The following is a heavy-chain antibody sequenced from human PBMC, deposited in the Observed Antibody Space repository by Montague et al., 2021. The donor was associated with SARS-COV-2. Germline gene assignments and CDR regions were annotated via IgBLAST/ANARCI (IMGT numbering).Heavy chain of an antibody. CDR1: GGSTSGYY. J-gene: IGHJ4*02. D-gene: IGHD1-1*01. V-gene: IGHV4-59*01. CDR3: ARAQNTCFIANCVNYFDV. Sequence: SETLSPTCEVSGGSTSGYYWTWIRQSPGKGLEWIGYVHYTGSTKYNPSLKTRVSLSLDTPKNHFSLHLSSVTAADTAIYFCARAQNTCFIANCVNYFDVWGLGALVTVSS. CDR2: VHYTGST.